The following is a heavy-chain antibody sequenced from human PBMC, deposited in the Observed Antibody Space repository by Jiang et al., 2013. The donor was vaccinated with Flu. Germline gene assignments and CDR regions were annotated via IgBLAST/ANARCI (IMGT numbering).Heavy chain of an antibody. V-gene: IGHV4-34*01. J-gene: IGHJ4*02. CDR2: INHSGST. CDR3: VRHYAVTTPLGIDN. CDR1: GGSFSGYY. Sequence: TLSLTCAVYGGSFSGYYWSWIRQPPGKGLEWIGEINHSGSTNYNPSLKSRVTISVDTSKNQFSLKLSSVTAADTAMYFCVRHYAVTTPLGIDNWGQGTLVTVSS. D-gene: IGHD4-17*01.